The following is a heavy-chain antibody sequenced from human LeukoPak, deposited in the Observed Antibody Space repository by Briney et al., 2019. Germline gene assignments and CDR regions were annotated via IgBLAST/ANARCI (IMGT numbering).Heavy chain of an antibody. J-gene: IGHJ4*02. D-gene: IGHD4-17*01. CDR3: ARDRWYGGYSGKYYFDY. CDR1: GFTFSDYY. Sequence: GGSLRLSCAASGFTFSDYYMSWIRQAPGKGLEWVSYISSSSSYTNYADSVKGRFTISRDNAKNSLYLQMNSLRAEDTAVYYCARDRWYGGYSGKYYFDYWGQGTLVTVSS. CDR2: ISSSSSYT. V-gene: IGHV3-11*06.